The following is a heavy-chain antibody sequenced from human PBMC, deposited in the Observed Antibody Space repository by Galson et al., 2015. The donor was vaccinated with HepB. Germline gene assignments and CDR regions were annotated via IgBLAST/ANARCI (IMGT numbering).Heavy chain of an antibody. CDR3: ARRVYGDS. V-gene: IGHV1-18*04. CDR1: GYTFTTCY. D-gene: IGHD3-10*01. J-gene: IGHJ5*01. CDR2: INTYNGNT. Sequence: SVKVSCKASGYTFTTCYISWVRQAPGQGLEWMGWINTYNGNTNYAQNLQGRVTMTTDTSTSTVYMELRSLKSDDTAVYYCARRVYGDSWGQGTLVTVSS.